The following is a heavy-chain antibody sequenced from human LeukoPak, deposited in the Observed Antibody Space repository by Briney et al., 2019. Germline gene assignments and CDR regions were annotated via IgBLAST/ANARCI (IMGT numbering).Heavy chain of an antibody. CDR1: GFTFSSYW. D-gene: IGHD3-9*01. V-gene: IGHV3-74*01. CDR2: INSDGSST. Sequence: PGGSLRLSCAASGFTFSSYWMHWARQAPGKGLVWVSRINSDGSSTSYADPVKGRFTISRDNAKDTLYLQMNSLRAEDTAVYYCARGGDSLNFDYWGQGTLVTVSS. CDR3: ARGGDSLNFDY. J-gene: IGHJ4*02.